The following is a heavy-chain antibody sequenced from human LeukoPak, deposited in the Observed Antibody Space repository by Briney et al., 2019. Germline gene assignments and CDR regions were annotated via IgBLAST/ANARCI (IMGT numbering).Heavy chain of an antibody. D-gene: IGHD2-2*01. J-gene: IGHJ5*02. Sequence: TLSLTCAVSGGSISSGGYSWSWIRQPPGKGLEWIGYIYHSGSTYYNPSLKSRVTISVDRSKNQFSLKLSSVTAADTAVYYCAREGGYCSSTSCRNWFDPWGQGTLVTVSS. CDR2: IYHSGST. V-gene: IGHV4-30-2*01. CDR3: AREGGYCSSTSCRNWFDP. CDR1: GGSISSGGYS.